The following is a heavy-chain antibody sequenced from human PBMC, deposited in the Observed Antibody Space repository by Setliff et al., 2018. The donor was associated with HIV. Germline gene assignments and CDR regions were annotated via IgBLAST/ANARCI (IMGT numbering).Heavy chain of an antibody. CDR2: INVGNGNT. CDR1: GYTFLNYG. D-gene: IGHD3-10*01. CDR3: AREGLWFGDRGFYMDV. V-gene: IGHV1-18*01. J-gene: IGHJ6*03. Sequence: ASVKVSCKASGYTFLNYGISWVRQTPGRGLEWMAWINVGNGNTKTARKFQGRVALTTDTSTSTAHMELRNLRSDDTAVYYCAREGLWFGDRGFYMDVWGKGTAVTV.